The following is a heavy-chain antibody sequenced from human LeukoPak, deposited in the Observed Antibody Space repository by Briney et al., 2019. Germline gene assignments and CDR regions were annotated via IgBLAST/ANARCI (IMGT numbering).Heavy chain of an antibody. CDR3: AKWGPHCVGDYCPALDS. J-gene: IGHJ4*02. CDR2: INQDGSKK. Sequence: GGSLRLSCVASRFTFSNYWMSWVRQAPGKGLEWVANINQDGSKKPYADSMKGRFTISRDNAKESLYLQLNSLRADDTAVYYCAKWGPHCVGDYCPALDSWGQGTLVTVSS. V-gene: IGHV3-7*01. CDR1: RFTFSNYW. D-gene: IGHD2-21*02.